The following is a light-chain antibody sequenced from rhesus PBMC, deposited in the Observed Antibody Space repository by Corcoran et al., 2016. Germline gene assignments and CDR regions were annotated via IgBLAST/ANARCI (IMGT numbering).Light chain of an antibody. J-gene: IGKJ2*01. CDR2: AAS. CDR3: PQHNSPPYS. Sequence: DIQMTQSPSSLSASVGDRVTITCQARQGIRNWLAWYQQKPGKAPKLLIYAASSLQSGVPSRVSGNGSGTVFTLTFSRLQPEDFATYYGPQHNSPPYSFGQGTKVEIK. CDR1: QGIRNW. V-gene: IGKV1-21*01.